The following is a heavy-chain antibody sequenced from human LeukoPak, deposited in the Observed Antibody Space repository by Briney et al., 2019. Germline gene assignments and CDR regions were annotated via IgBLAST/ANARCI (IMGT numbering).Heavy chain of an antibody. V-gene: IGHV1-2*02. CDR3: ARGGKTVAGIGDPDY. D-gene: IGHD6-19*01. CDR1: GYTFTDYY. J-gene: IGHJ4*02. Sequence: GASVKVSCKASGYTFTDYYLHWVRQAPGQGLEWMGWINPNSGDTDYAQKFQGRVTVTRDTSIRTTYMELSRLRSDDTARYYCARGGKTVAGIGDPDYWGQGTLVTVFS. CDR2: INPNSGDT.